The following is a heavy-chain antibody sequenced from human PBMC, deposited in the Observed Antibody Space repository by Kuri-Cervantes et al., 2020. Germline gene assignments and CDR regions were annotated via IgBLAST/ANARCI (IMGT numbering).Heavy chain of an antibody. CDR1: GGTFSSYA. Sequence: ASVKVSCKASGGTFSSYAISWVRQAPGQGLEWMGWMNPNSGNTGYAQKFQGRVTMTTDTSTSTAYMELRSLRSDDTAVYYCARDTRPYYYDSNAFDIWGQGTMVTVSS. CDR3: ARDTRPYYYDSNAFDI. V-gene: IGHV1-18*01. D-gene: IGHD3-22*01. CDR2: MNPNSGNT. J-gene: IGHJ3*02.